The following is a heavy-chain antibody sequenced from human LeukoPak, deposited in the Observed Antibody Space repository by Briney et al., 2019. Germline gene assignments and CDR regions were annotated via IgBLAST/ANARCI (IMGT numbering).Heavy chain of an antibody. CDR2: ISSDGATQ. CDR1: GLTFDNYG. V-gene: IGHV3-30*18. Sequence: GGSLRLSCAASGLTFDNYGMHWVRQAPGKGLEWVADISSDGATQYYADSVKGRFTISRDNSKNTLNLQMNSLRPGDTAVYYCAKGCLGGGNCFFFQHWGQGTLVTVSS. CDR3: AKGCLGGGNCFFFQH. D-gene: IGHD2-15*01. J-gene: IGHJ1*01.